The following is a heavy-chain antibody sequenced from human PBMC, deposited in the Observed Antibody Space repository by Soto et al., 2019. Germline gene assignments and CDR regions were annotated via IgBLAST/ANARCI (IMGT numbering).Heavy chain of an antibody. CDR1: GGSIRSYY. V-gene: IGHV4-4*07. J-gene: IGHJ5*02. CDR3: ARWTYYDYGDFTFNP. CDR2: IYTSGST. D-gene: IGHD4-17*01. Sequence: LSLTCTVSGGSIRSYYWRWIRQPAGKGLEWIGRIYTSGSTNYNPSLKSRVTMSVDTSKNQFSLKLSSVTAADTAVYYCARWTYYDYGDFTFNPCGQGTLVIASS.